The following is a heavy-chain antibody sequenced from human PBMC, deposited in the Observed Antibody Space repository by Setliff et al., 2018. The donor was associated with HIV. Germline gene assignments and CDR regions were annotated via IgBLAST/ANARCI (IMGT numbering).Heavy chain of an antibody. CDR3: ARDRHSSGLRSYGP. D-gene: IGHD3-10*01. J-gene: IGHJ5*02. CDR2: IYTSGST. Sequence: PSETLSLTCTVSGGSISSYYWSWIRQPPGRGLEWIGYIYTSGSTNYNPSLKSRVTMSIDTSKNQFSLRLTSVTAADTAVYFCARDRHSSGLRSYGPWGPGILVTVSS. CDR1: GGSISSYY. V-gene: IGHV4-4*09.